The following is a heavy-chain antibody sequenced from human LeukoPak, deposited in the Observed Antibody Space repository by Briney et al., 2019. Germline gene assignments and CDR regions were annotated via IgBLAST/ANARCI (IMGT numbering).Heavy chain of an antibody. J-gene: IGHJ4*02. Sequence: ASVKESFKFSGYTLTELSMHSVGQAPGKGLEWMGGFDPEDGETIYAQKFQGRVTMTEDTSTDTAYMELSSLRSEDTAVYYCASRRHRSSEDWGQGTLVTVSS. CDR3: ASRRHRSSED. D-gene: IGHD6-13*01. CDR2: FDPEDGET. CDR1: GYTLTELS. V-gene: IGHV1-24*01.